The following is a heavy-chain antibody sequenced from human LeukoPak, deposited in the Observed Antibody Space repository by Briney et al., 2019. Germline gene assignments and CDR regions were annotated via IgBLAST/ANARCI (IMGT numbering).Heavy chain of an antibody. V-gene: IGHV1-2*02. D-gene: IGHD3-9*01. CDR2: INPKSGGT. CDR1: GYTFSGYY. CDR3: ARSPDILTGENFDY. J-gene: IGHJ4*02. Sequence: APVKVSCKASGYTFSGYYMHWVRQAPGQGLEWMGRINPKSGGTNEAQKFHDRVTMTRDTSIRTAYMEVSRLRSDDTAVYYCARSPDILTGENFDYWGQGTLVTVSS.